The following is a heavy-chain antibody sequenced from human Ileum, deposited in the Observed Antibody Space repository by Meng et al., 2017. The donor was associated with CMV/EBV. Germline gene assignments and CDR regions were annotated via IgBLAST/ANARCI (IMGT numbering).Heavy chain of an antibody. CDR3: ARAQPAAGFFDY. V-gene: IGHV4-4*02. D-gene: IGHD6-13*01. CDR2: TFHSGST. Sequence: AGSGASISSLKWWSWVRQPPGKGLEWIGETFHSGSTNYNPSLKSRVTISVDKSKKQFSLRLSSVTAADTAVYYCARAQPAAGFFDYWGQGTLVTVSS. CDR1: GASISSLKW. J-gene: IGHJ4*02.